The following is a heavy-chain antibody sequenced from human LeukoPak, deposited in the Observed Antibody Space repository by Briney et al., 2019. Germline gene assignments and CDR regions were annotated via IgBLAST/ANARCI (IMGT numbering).Heavy chain of an antibody. V-gene: IGHV3-23*01. CDR2: IGVSCYT. Sequence: PGGSLRLFCAASGFTLNNYIMSWVRQAPGKGLEWGSLIGVSCYTYYGDSVKGRFPISRHHSRNTLYLQMNRLRAEDTAVYYCAKDRPEDVWGRGTTVTVSS. CDR1: GFTLNNYI. J-gene: IGHJ6*04. CDR3: AKDRPEDV.